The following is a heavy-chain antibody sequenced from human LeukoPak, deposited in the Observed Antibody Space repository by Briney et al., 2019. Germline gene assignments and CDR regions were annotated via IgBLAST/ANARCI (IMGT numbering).Heavy chain of an antibody. D-gene: IGHD2-8*01. CDR1: GGSFSGYY. CDR2: INHSGST. J-gene: IGHJ4*02. V-gene: IGHV4-34*01. Sequence: PSETLSLTCAVYGGSFSGYYWSWIRQPPGKGLEWIGEINHSGSTNYNPSLKSRVPISVHPSKNQFSLKLSSVTAADLAVYYCARGPRRYCTSWGQGTLVPVSS. CDR3: ARGPRRYCTS.